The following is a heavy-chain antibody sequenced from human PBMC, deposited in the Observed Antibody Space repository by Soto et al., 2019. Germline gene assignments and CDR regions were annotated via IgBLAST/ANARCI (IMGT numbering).Heavy chain of an antibody. V-gene: IGHV1-58*02. CDR2: IVVGSGNT. Sequence: QMQLMQSGPEVKKPGTSVKVSCKASGFTFTSSAMQWVRQARGQRLEWIGWIVVGSGNTNYAQKFQERVTITRDMSTSTAYMELSSLRSEDTAVYYCAASPVAYCGGDCYPYYYYGMDVWGQGTTVTVSS. D-gene: IGHD2-21*02. CDR3: AASPVAYCGGDCYPYYYYGMDV. J-gene: IGHJ6*02. CDR1: GFTFTSSA.